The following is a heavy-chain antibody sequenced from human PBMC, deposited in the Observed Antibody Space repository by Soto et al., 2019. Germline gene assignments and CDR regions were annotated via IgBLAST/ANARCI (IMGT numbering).Heavy chain of an antibody. CDR1: GYTFSDYG. V-gene: IGHV1-3*01. D-gene: IGHD2-2*02. J-gene: IGHJ4*02. CDR3: ARGRRTCTEKTCYTDFDF. CDR2: ILCLNDRK. Sequence: QVHLVQSGAEVKTPGASVTISCKASGYTFSDYGIHWIRQAPGQRPEWLGWILCLNDRKEYSQKFQGRISLTRDTSASTADMGWSRLRSEDTAVYYCARGRRTCTEKTCYTDFDFWGQGSLVSVSS.